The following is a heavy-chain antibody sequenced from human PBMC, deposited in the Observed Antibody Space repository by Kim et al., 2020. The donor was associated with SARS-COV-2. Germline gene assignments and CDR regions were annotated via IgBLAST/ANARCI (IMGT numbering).Heavy chain of an antibody. Sequence: GGSLRLSCTASGFTFGDYAMSWVRQAPGKGLEWVGFIRSKAYGGTTEYAASVKGRFTISRDDSKSTAYLQMNSLKTEDTAVYYCTRFRGSGSSSEKWGQGTLVTVSS. D-gene: IGHD6-13*01. J-gene: IGHJ4*02. CDR2: IRSKAYGGTT. CDR3: TRFRGSGSSSEK. CDR1: GFTFGDYA. V-gene: IGHV3-49*04.